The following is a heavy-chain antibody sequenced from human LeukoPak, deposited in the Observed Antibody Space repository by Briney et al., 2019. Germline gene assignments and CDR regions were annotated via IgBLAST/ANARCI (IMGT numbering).Heavy chain of an antibody. D-gene: IGHD6-6*01. J-gene: IGHJ3*02. CDR2: IYYSGST. Sequence: SQTLSLTCTVSGGSISSGGYYWSWIRQHPGKGPEWIGYIYYSGSTYYNPSLKGRVTISVDTSKNQFSLKLSSVTAADTAVYYCARDRVLVAFDIWGQGTMVTVSS. CDR1: GGSISSGGYY. V-gene: IGHV4-31*03. CDR3: ARDRVLVAFDI.